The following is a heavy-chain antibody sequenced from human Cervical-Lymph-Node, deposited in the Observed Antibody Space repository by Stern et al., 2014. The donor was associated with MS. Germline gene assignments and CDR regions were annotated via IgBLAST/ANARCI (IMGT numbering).Heavy chain of an antibody. Sequence: QVQLVQSGAEVKKPGASVKVSCKASGYTFTSYAMHWVRQAPGQRLEWMGWINAGNGNTKYSQKFQGRVTITRDTSASTAYMELSSLRSEDTAVYYCARGIAVAGRTGYFDYWGQGTLVTVSS. CDR2: INAGNGNT. CDR1: GYTFTSYA. D-gene: IGHD6-19*01. CDR3: ARGIAVAGRTGYFDY. V-gene: IGHV1-3*01. J-gene: IGHJ4*02.